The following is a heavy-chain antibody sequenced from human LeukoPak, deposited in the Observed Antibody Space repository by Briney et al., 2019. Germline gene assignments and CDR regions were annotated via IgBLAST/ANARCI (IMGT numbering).Heavy chain of an antibody. CDR1: GYSISSGYY. D-gene: IGHD3-10*01. J-gene: IGHJ3*02. CDR2: IYHSGST. CDR3: ARAMVRGVIIHAFDI. V-gene: IGHV4-38-2*02. Sequence: PSETLSLTCTVSGYSISSGYYWGWIRQPPGKGLEWIGSIYHSGSTYYNPSLKSRVTISVDTSKNQFSLKLSSVTAADTAVYYCARAMVRGVIIHAFDIWGQGTMVTVSS.